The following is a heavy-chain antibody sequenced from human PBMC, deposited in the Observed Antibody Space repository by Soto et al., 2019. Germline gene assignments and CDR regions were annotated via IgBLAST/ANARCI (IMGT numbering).Heavy chain of an antibody. CDR1: GGSISSGGYY. CDR3: ASAKIDYYDSSGDDAFDI. V-gene: IGHV4-31*02. J-gene: IGHJ3*02. CDR2: IYYSGST. Sequence: PSETLSLTCTVSGGSISSGGYYWSWIRQHPGKGLEWIGYIYYSGSTYYNPSLKSRVTISVDTSKNQLSLKLSSVTAADTAVYYCASAKIDYYDSSGDDAFDIWGQGTMVTVS. D-gene: IGHD3-22*01.